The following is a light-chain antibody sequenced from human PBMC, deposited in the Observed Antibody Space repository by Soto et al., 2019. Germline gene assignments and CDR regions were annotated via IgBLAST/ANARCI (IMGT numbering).Light chain of an antibody. CDR3: ATWDTSLNPGGGV. Sequence: QSVLTQPPSVSAAAGQKVTISCSGTSATIGKNYVSWYQQVPGTAPKLLIYDNNKRPSGIPDRFFGAKSGTTATLGITGPQTGDEAEYYCATWDTSLNPGGGVFGGGTKLTVL. CDR1: SATIGKNY. CDR2: DNN. J-gene: IGLJ3*02. V-gene: IGLV1-51*01.